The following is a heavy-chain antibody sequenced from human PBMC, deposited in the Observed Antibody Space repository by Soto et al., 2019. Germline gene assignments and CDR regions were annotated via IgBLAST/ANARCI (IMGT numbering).Heavy chain of an antibody. J-gene: IGHJ6*02. Sequence: QLQLVQSGPEVKKPGTSAKVSCKASGFTFTSSAMQWVRQARGQRLEWIGWIVVGSGNTNYAQKFQETVNITGGISTRCAYMEASSLRSDVTGVYYCADDSRFGHCVDYYGMLVWGQGTTVIVSS. CDR1: GFTFTSSA. V-gene: IGHV1-58*02. D-gene: IGHD3-10*01. CDR2: IVVGSGNT. CDR3: ADDSRFGHCVDYYGMLV.